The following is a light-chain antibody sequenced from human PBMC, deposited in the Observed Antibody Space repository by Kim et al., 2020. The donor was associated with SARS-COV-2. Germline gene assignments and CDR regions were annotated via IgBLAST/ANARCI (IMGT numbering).Light chain of an antibody. J-gene: IGKJ1*01. V-gene: IGKV3-15*01. CDR2: GTS. Sequence: VSPDGIATPSCRASQSIVSNLAWYQHKTGQAPRLLIYGTSTRATGAPDRFSGRGSGTEFTLSISSLQPEDFAVYYCHQYHDPAMTFGQGTKVEIK. CDR3: HQYHDPAMT. CDR1: QSIVSN.